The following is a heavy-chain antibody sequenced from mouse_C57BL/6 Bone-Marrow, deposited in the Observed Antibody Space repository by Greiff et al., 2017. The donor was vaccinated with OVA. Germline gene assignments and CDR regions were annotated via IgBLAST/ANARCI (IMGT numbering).Heavy chain of an antibody. Sequence: QVQLQQSGPELVKPGASVKISCKASGYAFSSSWMNWVKQRPGKGLEWIGRIYPGDGDTNYNGKFKGKATLTADKSSSTAYMQLSSLTSEDSAVYFCARRDWITTVVADYWGQGTTLTVSS. CDR2: IYPGDGDT. CDR3: ARRDWITTVVADY. CDR1: GYAFSSSW. D-gene: IGHD1-1*01. J-gene: IGHJ2*01. V-gene: IGHV1-82*01.